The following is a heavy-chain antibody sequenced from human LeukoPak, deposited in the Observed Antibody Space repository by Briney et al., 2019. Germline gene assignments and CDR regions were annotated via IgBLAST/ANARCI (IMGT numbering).Heavy chain of an antibody. Sequence: GGSLRLSCAASGFTFSSYAMSWVRQAPGKGLEWVSAISGSGGSTYYADSVKGRFTISRDNSKNTLYLQMNSLRAEDTAVYYCAKAAGDIVVVPAAMNWFDPWGQGTLVTVSS. V-gene: IGHV3-23*01. CDR1: GFTFSSYA. D-gene: IGHD2-2*01. CDR3: AKAAGDIVVVPAAMNWFDP. CDR2: ISGSGGST. J-gene: IGHJ5*02.